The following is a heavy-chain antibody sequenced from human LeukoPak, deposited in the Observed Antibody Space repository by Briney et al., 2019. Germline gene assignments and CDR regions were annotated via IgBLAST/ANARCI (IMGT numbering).Heavy chain of an antibody. CDR2: IYYTGST. V-gene: IGHV4-30-4*07. J-gene: IGHJ5*02. CDR1: NGAFSSNAYS. CDR3: ARDSSSWYGFDP. Sequence: SETLSLTCAVSNGAFSSNAYSWSWIRQPPGKRLEWIGYIYYTGSTYYNPSLKSRVTISLDTSKNQFSLKLSSVTAADTAVYYCARDSSSWYGFDPWGQGTLVTVPS. D-gene: IGHD6-13*01.